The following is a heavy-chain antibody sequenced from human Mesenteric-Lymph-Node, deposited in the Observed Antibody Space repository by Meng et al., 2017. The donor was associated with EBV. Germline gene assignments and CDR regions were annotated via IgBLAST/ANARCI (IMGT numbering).Heavy chain of an antibody. D-gene: IGHD6-19*01. V-gene: IGHV4-4*02. CDR1: GGSISSCNW. CDR2: IYHSGST. CDR3: ARVGQWLPIDY. Sequence: QVSLHEGGPGLLKASGTLSLPCAVSGGSISSCNWGSWVRQPPGKGLEWIGEIYHSGSTNYNPSLKSRVTISVDKSKNQFSLNLSSVTAADTAVYYCARVGQWLPIDYWGQGTLVTVSS. J-gene: IGHJ4*02.